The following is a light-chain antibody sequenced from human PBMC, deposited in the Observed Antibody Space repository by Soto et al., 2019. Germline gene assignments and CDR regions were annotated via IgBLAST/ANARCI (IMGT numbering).Light chain of an antibody. CDR2: AAP. V-gene: IGKV1-39*01. CDR3: QQSSSIPFT. Sequence: DIKMTQSPSSLSASVGDRVTISCRASQSIRSYLNWYQQKPGTAPNLLIYAAPSLQSGVPSRFSGSGSGTDFTLTISSLQPEDFATYYCQQSSSIPFTFGPGTKVDI. J-gene: IGKJ3*01. CDR1: QSIRSY.